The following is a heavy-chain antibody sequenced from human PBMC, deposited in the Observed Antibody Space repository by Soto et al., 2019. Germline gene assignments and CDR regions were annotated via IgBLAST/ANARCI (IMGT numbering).Heavy chain of an antibody. Sequence: QVQLQESGPGLVKPSETLSLTCTVSGGSISSYYWSWIRQPPGKVLEWIGYIYYSGRTNYNRSLKSPFPISVDTSKNQFSLKLSSVTAPDTAVYYCARHYGYGYARDWGQGTLVTVSS. J-gene: IGHJ4*02. V-gene: IGHV4-59*08. CDR3: ARHYGYGYARD. CDR1: GGSISSYY. CDR2: IYYSGRT. D-gene: IGHD5-18*01.